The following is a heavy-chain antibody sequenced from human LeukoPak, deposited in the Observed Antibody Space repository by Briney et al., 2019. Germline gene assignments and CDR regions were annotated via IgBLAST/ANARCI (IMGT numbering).Heavy chain of an antibody. CDR1: GGTFSSYA. CDR3: AREGGFGELFGWFDP. D-gene: IGHD3-10*01. CDR2: MNPNSGNT. J-gene: IGHJ5*02. V-gene: IGHV1-8*02. Sequence: ASVKVSCKASGGTFSSYAISWVRQAPGQGLEWMGGMNPNSGNTGYAQKFQGRVTMTRDTSISTAYMELSRLRSDDTAVYYCAREGGFGELFGWFDPWGQGTLVTVSS.